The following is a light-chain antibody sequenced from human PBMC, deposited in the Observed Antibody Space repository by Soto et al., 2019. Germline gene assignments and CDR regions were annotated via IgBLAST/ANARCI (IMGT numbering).Light chain of an antibody. Sequence: SVLTPPPSASKAPRQRVTISCSGSSSNIGNNPVNWYQQLPGKAPKRLIYYDDMLYSGVSDRFSGSKSGTSASLAITGLQAEDEADYYCASWDDNRNGPGFGRGTKVTVL. V-gene: IGLV1-36*01. CDR1: SSNIGNNP. CDR2: YDD. J-gene: IGLJ6*01. CDR3: ASWDDNRNGPG.